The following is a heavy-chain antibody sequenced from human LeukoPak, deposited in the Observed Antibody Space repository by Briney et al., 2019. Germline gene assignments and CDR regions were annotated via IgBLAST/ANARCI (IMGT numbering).Heavy chain of an antibody. Sequence: SQTLSLTCTVSGGSISSGSYYWSWIRQPAGKGLEWIGEIDHSGSPNNNPSLKSRVSISFDTSKNQLSLKLTSVTAADTAVYYCGSRRTAMFGVIKGPIDYWGQGTLVTVSS. D-gene: IGHD3-3*01. CDR3: GSRRTAMFGVIKGPIDY. V-gene: IGHV4-61*09. CDR2: IDHSGSP. J-gene: IGHJ4*02. CDR1: GGSISSGSYY.